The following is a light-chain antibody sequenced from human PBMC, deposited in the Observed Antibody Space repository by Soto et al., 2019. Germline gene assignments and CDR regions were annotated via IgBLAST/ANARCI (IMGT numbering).Light chain of an antibody. V-gene: IGKV1-39*01. Sequence: VGDRVTITCRASQTISSWLAWYQRKPGEAPKLLIYGASSLQSGVPSRFTGSGSGTDFTLTISSLQPEDFATYYCQQSYTTPRTFGQGTKVDIK. J-gene: IGKJ1*01. CDR1: QTISSW. CDR3: QQSYTTPRT. CDR2: GAS.